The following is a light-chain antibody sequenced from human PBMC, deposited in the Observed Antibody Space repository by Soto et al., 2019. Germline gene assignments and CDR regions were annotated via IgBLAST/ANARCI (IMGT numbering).Light chain of an antibody. CDR2: DNN. Sequence: QSVLTQPPSASGTPGQRVTISFSGSIYNIGINAEKLHQQLPGTAPKPLMEDNNQRPSGGPDRVSGSKSGTSASLAISGLQSDDEADYYCASWDDSLNGLLFGTGTKLT. V-gene: IGLV1-44*01. CDR3: ASWDDSLNGLL. CDR1: IYNIGINA. J-gene: IGLJ1*01.